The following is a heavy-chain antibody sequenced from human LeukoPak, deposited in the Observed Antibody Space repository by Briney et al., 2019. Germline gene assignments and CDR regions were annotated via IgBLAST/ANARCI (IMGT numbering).Heavy chain of an antibody. D-gene: IGHD6-19*01. Sequence: PSETLSLTCTVSGGSLSSYYWSWIRQPPGKGLEWIGYIYYSGSTNYNPSLKSRVTISVDTSKKQFSLKLSSVTAADTAVYYCARDNGLVAATGFNWFDPWGQGTLVTVSS. CDR1: GGSLSSYY. J-gene: IGHJ5*02. CDR2: IYYSGST. V-gene: IGHV4-59*01. CDR3: ARDNGLVAATGFNWFDP.